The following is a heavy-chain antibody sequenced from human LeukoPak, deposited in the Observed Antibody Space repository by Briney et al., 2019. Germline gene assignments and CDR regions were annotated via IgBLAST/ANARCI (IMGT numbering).Heavy chain of an antibody. J-gene: IGHJ6*02. V-gene: IGHV4-30-4*01. CDR2: IYYSGST. CDR3: ARDIVVVPAAIGYGKDV. Sequence: PSETLSLTCTVSGGSISSGDYYWSWIRQPPGKGLEWIGYIYYSGSTYYNPSLKSRVTISVDTSKNQFSLKLSSVTAADTAVYYCARDIVVVPAAIGYGKDVWGQGTTVTVSS. D-gene: IGHD2-2*01. CDR1: GGSISSGDYY.